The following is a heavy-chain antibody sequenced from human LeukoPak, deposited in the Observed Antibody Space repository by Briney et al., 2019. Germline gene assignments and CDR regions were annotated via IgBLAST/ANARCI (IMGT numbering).Heavy chain of an antibody. V-gene: IGHV3-23*01. Sequence: GGSLRLSCAASGFTFSSYAMSWVRQAPGKGLEWVSAISGSGGSTYYADSVKGRFNISRDNSNNTLYLQMNSRRADDTAVYYCAKREQLALDYYYYMDVWGKGTMVTVSS. CDR1: GFTFSSYA. D-gene: IGHD6-6*01. CDR2: ISGSGGST. J-gene: IGHJ6*03. CDR3: AKREQLALDYYYYMDV.